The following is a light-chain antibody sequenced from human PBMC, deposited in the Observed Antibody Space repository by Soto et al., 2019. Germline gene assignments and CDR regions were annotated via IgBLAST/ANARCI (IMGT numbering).Light chain of an antibody. Sequence: DIQMTQSPSSLYASVGDRVSVTCRASQSISTFLNWYQQRPGEDPKLLIYAASSLQSGVPSRFMGSGSWADFTLTIGSLQPEDCATYYCQRSYTTPRTFGQGTKVEVK. CDR3: QRSYTTPRT. CDR1: QSISTF. V-gene: IGKV1-39*01. J-gene: IGKJ1*01. CDR2: AAS.